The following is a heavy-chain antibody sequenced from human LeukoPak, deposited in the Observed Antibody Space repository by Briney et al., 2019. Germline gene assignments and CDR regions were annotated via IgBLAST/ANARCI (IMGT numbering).Heavy chain of an antibody. V-gene: IGHV5-10-1*01. CDR2: IDPSDSYT. D-gene: IGHD3-9*01. CDR1: GYSFTSYW. Sequence: GESLKISCKGSGYSFTSYWISWVRQMPVKGLEWMGRIDPSDSYTNYSPSFQGHVTISADKSISTAYLQWSSLKASDTAIFFKQKPAYDILTGYYYFDYWGQGTLVTVSS. CDR3: QKPAYDILTGYYYFDY. J-gene: IGHJ4*02.